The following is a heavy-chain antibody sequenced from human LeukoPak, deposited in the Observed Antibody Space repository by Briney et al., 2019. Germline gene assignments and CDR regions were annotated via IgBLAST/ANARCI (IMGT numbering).Heavy chain of an antibody. CDR3: ERDNDGSGSYWVDY. V-gene: IGHV3-11*06. CDR1: GFTFSDYY. Sequence: PRGSPRLSCAASGFTFSDYYMSWICQALGKGLEWVSYISSSSSYTNYADSVKGRFTISRDNAKNSLYLQMNSLRAEDTAVYYCERDNDGSGSYWVDYWGQGTLVTVSS. J-gene: IGHJ4*02. D-gene: IGHD3-10*01. CDR2: ISSSSSYT.